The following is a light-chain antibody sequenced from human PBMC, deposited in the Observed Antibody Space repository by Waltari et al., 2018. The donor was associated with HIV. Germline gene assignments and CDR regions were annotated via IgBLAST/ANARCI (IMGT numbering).Light chain of an antibody. CDR1: SRDAGGYHY. J-gene: IGLJ3*02. CDR2: DVT. CDR3: CSYAGSSIPVV. V-gene: IGLV2-23*02. Sequence: HSALTQPASVSGSPGQSITISCPGTSRDAGGYHYVSSYQQHPGTAPKLMIYDVTKRPSGVSNRFSGSKSGNTASLTISGLQAEDEADYYCCSYAGSSIPVVFGGGTKLTVL.